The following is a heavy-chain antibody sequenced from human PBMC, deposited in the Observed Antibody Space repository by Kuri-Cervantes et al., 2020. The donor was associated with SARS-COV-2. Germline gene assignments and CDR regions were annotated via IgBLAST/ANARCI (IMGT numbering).Heavy chain of an antibody. Sequence: SVKVSCKASGYTFTTYGISWVRQAPGRGLEWMGGIIPIFGTANYAQKFQGRVTITTDESTSTAYMELSSLRSEDTAVYYCATWNYAVYWGQGTLVTVSS. CDR2: IIPIFGTA. J-gene: IGHJ4*02. CDR3: ATWNYAVY. CDR1: GYTFTTYG. V-gene: IGHV1-69*05. D-gene: IGHD1-1*01.